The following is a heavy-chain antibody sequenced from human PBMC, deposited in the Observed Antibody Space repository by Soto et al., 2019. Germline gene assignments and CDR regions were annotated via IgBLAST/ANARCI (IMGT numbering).Heavy chain of an antibody. V-gene: IGHV1-69*13. CDR3: ARAAEEPQLIQGGNFDS. CDR1: GGTFSRYP. Sequence: GASVKVSCKASGGTFSRYPISWVRQAPGQGLEWMGGIIPIFGTANYAQRFQGRVTITADESTSTAYMELSSLRSEDTAIYYCARAAEEPQLIQGGNFDSWGQGTLVTVSS. J-gene: IGHJ4*02. CDR2: IIPIFGTA. D-gene: IGHD6-13*01.